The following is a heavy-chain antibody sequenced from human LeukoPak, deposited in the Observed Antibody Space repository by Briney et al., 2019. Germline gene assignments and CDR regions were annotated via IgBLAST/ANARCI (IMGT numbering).Heavy chain of an antibody. CDR2: ISGSGGST. CDR1: GFTFSSYA. CDR3: ARRLGYCSSTSCYVAPFDY. V-gene: IGHV3-23*01. J-gene: IGHJ4*02. Sequence: PGGSLRLSCAASGFTFSSYAMSWVRQAPGKGLEWVSAISGSGGSTYYADSVKGRFTISRDNSENTLYLQMNSLRAEDTAVYYCARRLGYCSSTSCYVAPFDYWGQGTLVTVSS. D-gene: IGHD2-2*01.